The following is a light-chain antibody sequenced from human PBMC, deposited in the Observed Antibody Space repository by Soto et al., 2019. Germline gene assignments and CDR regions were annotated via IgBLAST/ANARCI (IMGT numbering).Light chain of an antibody. CDR1: RSDVGGYNY. V-gene: IGLV2-14*01. CDR2: DVT. J-gene: IGLJ1*01. CDR3: SSYTSSSTYV. Sequence: QSALTQPASVSGSPGQSITISCTGTRSDVGGYNYVYWHQQHPGKAPKLMIYDVTNRPSGVSDRFSGSKSGNTASLTISGLQAEDEADYYCSSYTSSSTYVFGARTKLTVL.